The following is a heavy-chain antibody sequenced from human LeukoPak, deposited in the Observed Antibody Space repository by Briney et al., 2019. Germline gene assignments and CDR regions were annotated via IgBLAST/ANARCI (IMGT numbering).Heavy chain of an antibody. Sequence: GGSLRLSCAASGFTFSSFVMHWVRQAPGKGLEWVAVISHVGSNKYYADSVQGRFSIFRDNSKNTLYLQMNSLRAEDTAVYYXXXXXXXXXXDFWSGYYDYWGQGTLVTVSS. CDR2: ISHVGSNK. CDR1: GFTFSSFV. J-gene: IGHJ4*02. CDR3: XXXXXXXXXDFWSGYYDY. V-gene: IGHV3-30-3*01. D-gene: IGHD3-3*01.